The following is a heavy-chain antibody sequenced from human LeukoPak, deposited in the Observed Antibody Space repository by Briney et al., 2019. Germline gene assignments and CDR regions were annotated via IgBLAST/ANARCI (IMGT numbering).Heavy chain of an antibody. CDR3: ARGPPYIVVVTAIGFFDS. CDR1: GGSISSSGYY. J-gene: IGHJ4*02. D-gene: IGHD2-21*02. Sequence: PSETLSLTCTVSGGSISSSGYYWSWIRQPPGKGLEWIGEINHSGSTNYNPSLKSRVTISVDTSKNQFSLKLSSVTAADTAVYYCARGPPYIVVVTAIGFFDSWGQGTLVTVSS. CDR2: INHSGST. V-gene: IGHV4-39*07.